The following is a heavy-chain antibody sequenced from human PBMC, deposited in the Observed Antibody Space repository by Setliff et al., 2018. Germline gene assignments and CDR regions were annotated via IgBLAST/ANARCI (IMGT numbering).Heavy chain of an antibody. D-gene: IGHD3-9*01. Sequence: PGGSLRLSCAASGFTLNNYAMSWVRQAPGKGLEWVSIISASGGTTYYADSVKGRFTISSDNSKNTLYLQMNSLRAEDTARYYRARDIDTTSHYGMFDYWGQGALVTVSS. J-gene: IGHJ4*02. V-gene: IGHV3-23*01. CDR2: ISASGGTT. CDR1: GFTLNNYA. CDR3: ARDIDTTSHYGMFDY.